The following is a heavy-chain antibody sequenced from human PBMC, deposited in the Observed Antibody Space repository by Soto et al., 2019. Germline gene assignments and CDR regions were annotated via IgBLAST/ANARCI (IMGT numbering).Heavy chain of an antibody. D-gene: IGHD3-10*01. CDR2: IIPIFGTA. CDR1: GGTFSSYA. V-gene: IGHV1-69*12. Sequence: QVQLVQSGAEVKKPGSSVKVSCKASGGTFSSYAISWVRQAPGQGLEWMGGIIPIFGTANYAQKFQGRVTITADESTRTAYMELSSLRSEDTAVYYCARDSMVRGVSYYYYGMDVWGQGTTVTVSS. J-gene: IGHJ6*02. CDR3: ARDSMVRGVSYYYYGMDV.